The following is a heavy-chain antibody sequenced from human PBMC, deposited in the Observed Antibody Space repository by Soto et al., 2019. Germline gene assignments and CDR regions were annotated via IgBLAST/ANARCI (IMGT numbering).Heavy chain of an antibody. J-gene: IGHJ4*02. Sequence: SQTLSLTCVISGDSVSSNSATWNWIRQSPSRDLEWLGRTYYRSKWYNDYAVFVKSRITINPDTSKNQFSLQLNSVTPEDTAVYYCARGNYYDRSGDFDYWGQGTLVTVSS. CDR2: TYYRSKWYN. CDR1: GDSVSSNSAT. D-gene: IGHD3-22*01. V-gene: IGHV6-1*01. CDR3: ARGNYYDRSGDFDY.